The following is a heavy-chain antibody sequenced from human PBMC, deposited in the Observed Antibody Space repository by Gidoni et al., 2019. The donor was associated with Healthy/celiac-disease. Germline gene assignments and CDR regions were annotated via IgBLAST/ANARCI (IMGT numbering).Heavy chain of an antibody. J-gene: IGHJ6*02. CDR3: ATMFGSSWYLYYYDGMDV. CDR1: GYSFTSYE. D-gene: IGHD6-13*01. V-gene: IGHV1-8*01. CDR2: MIPNSGNT. Sequence: QVQLVQSGAEVKKHGASVKVSCKASGYSFTSYESNWVRQATGQGLEWMGWMIPNSGNTGYVQKCQGRVTSTMNTSISTAYMDLSSLRSEDTAVYYCATMFGSSWYLYYYDGMDVWGQGTTVTVSS.